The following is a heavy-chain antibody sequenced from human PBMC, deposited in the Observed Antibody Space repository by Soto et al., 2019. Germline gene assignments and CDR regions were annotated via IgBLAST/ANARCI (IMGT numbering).Heavy chain of an antibody. V-gene: IGHV3-53*01. CDR2: IYSGGST. Sequence: GGSLRLSXAVSGFTISSNYMSWVRQAPGKGLEWVAVIYSGGSTYYADSVKGRFTISRDTSKNTLYLQLNSLSAADTAVYYCARRFYYGMVVWGHRTTVTVSS. CDR1: GFTISSNY. CDR3: ARRFYYGMVV. J-gene: IGHJ6*02.